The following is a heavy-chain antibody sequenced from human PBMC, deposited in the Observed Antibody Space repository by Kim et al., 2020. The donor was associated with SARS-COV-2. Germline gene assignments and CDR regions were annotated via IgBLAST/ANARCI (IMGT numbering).Heavy chain of an antibody. J-gene: IGHJ4*02. V-gene: IGHV3-23*01. CDR3: AKVMTMATKSLDY. CDR2: IGGSGGGT. Sequence: GGSLRLSCAASGFTFSIYTINWVRQAPGKGLEWVSGIGGSGGGTYYADSVKGRFTISRDNSKNTLYLQMNSLRAEDTAVYYCAKVMTMATKSLDYWGQGAQVTVSS. D-gene: IGHD4-17*01. CDR1: GFTFSIYT.